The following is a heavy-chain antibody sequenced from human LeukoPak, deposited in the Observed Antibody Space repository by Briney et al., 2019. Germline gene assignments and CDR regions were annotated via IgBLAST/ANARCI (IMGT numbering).Heavy chain of an antibody. CDR2: ISYSSSYI. J-gene: IGHJ4*02. CDR1: GFTFDNYA. V-gene: IGHV3-21*01. D-gene: IGHD4-17*01. CDR3: ARIAVTYTFDY. Sequence: GRSLRLSCAASGFTFDNYAMHWVRQSPGKGLEWVSSISYSSSYIYYADSVKGRFTISRDNAKNSLYLQMNSLRAEDTAVYYCARIAVTYTFDYWGQGTLVTVSS.